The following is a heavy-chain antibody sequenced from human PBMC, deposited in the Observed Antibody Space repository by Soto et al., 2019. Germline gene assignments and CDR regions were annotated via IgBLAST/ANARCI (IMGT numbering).Heavy chain of an antibody. V-gene: IGHV3-23*01. CDR3: AKARCTTTDCYVPDY. CDR1: GFSFRTYT. Sequence: PGGSLRLSCVASGFSFRTYTMSWVRQAPGKGLEWLSVISGSGGSASYADSVQGRFVISRDNARNTLYLHMNSLRAEDTAMYYCAKARCTTTDCYVPDYWGRGTLVTVSS. J-gene: IGHJ4*02. D-gene: IGHD1-26*01. CDR2: ISGSGGSA.